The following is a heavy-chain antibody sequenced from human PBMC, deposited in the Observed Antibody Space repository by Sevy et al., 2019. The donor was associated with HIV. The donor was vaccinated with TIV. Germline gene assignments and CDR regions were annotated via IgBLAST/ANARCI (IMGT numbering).Heavy chain of an antibody. J-gene: IGHJ4*01. CDR2: TYYRSKWYN. CDR3: ASLSAGY. V-gene: IGHV6-1*01. Sequence: SQILSITCAISGDSVSSNSATWNWIRQSPSRGLEWLGRTYYRSKWYNNYAVSVKSRITINPDTSRNQFSLLLKSVTPEDTAVYYCASLSAGYWGQGTLVTVSS. CDR1: GDSVSSNSAT.